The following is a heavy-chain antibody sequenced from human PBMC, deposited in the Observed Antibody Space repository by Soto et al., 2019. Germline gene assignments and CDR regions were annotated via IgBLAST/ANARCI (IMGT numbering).Heavy chain of an antibody. J-gene: IGHJ4*02. CDR2: ISAYNGNT. CDR3: ARRAYDILTGYSPYYFDY. CDR1: GYTFTSYG. D-gene: IGHD3-9*01. Sequence: ASVKVSCKASGYTFTSYGISWVRQAPGQGLEWMGWISAYNGNTNYAQKLQGRVTMTTDTSTSTAYMELRSLRSDDTAVYYCARRAYDILTGYSPYYFDYWGQGTLVTVSS. V-gene: IGHV1-18*04.